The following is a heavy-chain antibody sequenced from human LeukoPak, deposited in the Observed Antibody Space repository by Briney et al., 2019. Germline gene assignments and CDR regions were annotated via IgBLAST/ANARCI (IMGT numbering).Heavy chain of an antibody. J-gene: IGHJ4*02. CDR2: IIPILGIA. Sequence: ASVKVSCKASGYTFTSYAMNWVRQAPGQGLEWMGRIIPILGIANYAQKFQGRVTITADKSTSTAYMELSSLRSEDTAVYYCARVDRYGSGSYQAQHFDYWGQGTLVTVSS. CDR3: ARVDRYGSGSYQAQHFDY. CDR1: GYTFTSYA. V-gene: IGHV1-69*04. D-gene: IGHD3-10*01.